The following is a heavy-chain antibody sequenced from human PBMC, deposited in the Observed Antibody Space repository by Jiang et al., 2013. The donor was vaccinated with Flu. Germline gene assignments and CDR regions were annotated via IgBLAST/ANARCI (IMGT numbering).Heavy chain of an antibody. CDR2: IIPIFGTA. CDR1: GGTFSSYA. CDR3: ARSDYGDPNAFDI. J-gene: IGHJ3*02. Sequence: KASGGTFSSYAISWVRQAPGQGLEWMGGIIPIFGTANYAQKFQGRVTITADESTSTAYMELSSLRSEDTAVYYCARSDYGDPNAFDIWGQGTMVTVSS. D-gene: IGHD4-17*01. V-gene: IGHV1-69*01.